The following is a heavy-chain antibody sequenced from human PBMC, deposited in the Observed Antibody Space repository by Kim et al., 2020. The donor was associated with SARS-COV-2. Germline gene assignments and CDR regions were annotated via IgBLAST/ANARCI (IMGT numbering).Heavy chain of an antibody. CDR1: GFIFSNYA. D-gene: IGHD1-26*01. CDR3: ARRIGATYFDS. J-gene: IGHJ4*02. V-gene: IGHV3-23*01. Sequence: GGSLRLSCAASGFIFSNYAMYWVRQAPGKGLELVSVITPTGANTYYADSVKGRFTISRDNSQNMLFLQMNSLRAEDTAVYYCARRIGATYFDSWGQGTLVTVSS. CDR2: ITPTGANT.